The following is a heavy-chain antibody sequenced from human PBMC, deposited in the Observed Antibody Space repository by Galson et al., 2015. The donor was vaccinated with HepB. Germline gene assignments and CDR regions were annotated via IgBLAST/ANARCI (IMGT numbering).Heavy chain of an antibody. D-gene: IGHD1-26*01. CDR3: AKDKWELQYYFDY. J-gene: IGHJ4*02. CDR2: ISYDGSSK. Sequence: SLRLSCAASGFTFSSYGMHWVRQAPGKGLEWVAVISYDGSSKYYADSVKGRFTISRDNSKNTLYLQMNSLRAEDTAVYYCAKDKWELQYYFDYWGQGTLVTVSS. V-gene: IGHV3-30*18. CDR1: GFTFSSYG.